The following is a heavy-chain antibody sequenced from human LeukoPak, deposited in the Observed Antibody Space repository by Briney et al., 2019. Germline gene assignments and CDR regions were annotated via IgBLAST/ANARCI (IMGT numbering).Heavy chain of an antibody. J-gene: IGHJ4*02. CDR2: INSDGSST. V-gene: IGHV3-74*01. D-gene: IGHD4-17*01. CDR3: AREPLTTYGDYEAGYFDY. CDR1: GFTFSSYG. Sequence: PGGSLRLSCAASGFTFSSYGMSWVRQAPGKGLVWVSRINSDGSSTSYADSVKGRFTISRDNAKNTLYLQMNSLRAEDTAVYYCAREPLTTYGDYEAGYFDYWGQGTLVTVSS.